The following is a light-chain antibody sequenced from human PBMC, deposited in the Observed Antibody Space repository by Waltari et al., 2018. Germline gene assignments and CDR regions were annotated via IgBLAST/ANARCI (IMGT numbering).Light chain of an antibody. J-gene: IGKJ1*01. V-gene: IGKV4-1*01. CDR2: CAS. Sequence: DIVMPQSPDSLAVSLGARATINCQCSRSVLYSSNNKNYLAWYQQKPGQPPKLLIYCASTRETGVPDRFSGSGSGTDFTLTISSLQAEDVAVYYCQQYYSTPRTFGQGTKVEIK. CDR1: RSVLYSSNNKNY. CDR3: QQYYSTPRT.